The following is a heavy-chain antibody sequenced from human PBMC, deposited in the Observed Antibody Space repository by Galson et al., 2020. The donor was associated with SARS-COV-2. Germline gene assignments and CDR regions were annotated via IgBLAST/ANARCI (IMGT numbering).Heavy chain of an antibody. Sequence: ETSETLSLTCTVSGGSISSYYWSWIRQPPGKGLEWIGYIYYTGNTNNNPSLKRRVTISVDTSKTQFSLKLRSVTAADTAVYYCAGLDFWSGYFPMDVWGRGTTVTVSS. CDR2: IYYTGNT. CDR1: GGSISSYY. J-gene: IGHJ6*02. V-gene: IGHV4-59*08. D-gene: IGHD3-3*01. CDR3: AGLDFWSGYFPMDV.